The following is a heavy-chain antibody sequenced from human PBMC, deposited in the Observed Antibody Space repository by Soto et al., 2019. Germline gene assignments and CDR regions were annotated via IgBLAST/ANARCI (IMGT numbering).Heavy chain of an antibody. D-gene: IGHD3-10*01. CDR2: IYWDDDK. V-gene: IGHV2-5*02. Sequence: SGPTLVNPTQTLTLTCTFSGFSLTTSGEAVGWIRQPPGKALEWLALIYWDDDKRSSPSLKSRLTITKDTSKNQVVLTMTNMDPVDTATYYCAHIPGSGQLLYSYYYYMDVWGKGTAVTVSS. CDR1: GFSLTTSGEA. CDR3: AHIPGSGQLLYSYYYYMDV. J-gene: IGHJ6*03.